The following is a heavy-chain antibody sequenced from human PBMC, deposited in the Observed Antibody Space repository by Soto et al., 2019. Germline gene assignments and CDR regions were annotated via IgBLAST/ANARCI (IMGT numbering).Heavy chain of an antibody. CDR3: ARWGLGDFWSGYEGGFDY. CDR2: INPNSGGT. J-gene: IGHJ4*02. V-gene: IGHV1-2*02. Sequence: ASVKVSCKASGYTFTGYYMHWVRQAPGQGLEWMGWINPNSGGTNYAQKFQGRVTMTRDTSISTAYMELSRLRSDDTAVYYCARWGLGDFWSGYEGGFDYWGQGTLVTVSS. D-gene: IGHD3-3*01. CDR1: GYTFTGYY.